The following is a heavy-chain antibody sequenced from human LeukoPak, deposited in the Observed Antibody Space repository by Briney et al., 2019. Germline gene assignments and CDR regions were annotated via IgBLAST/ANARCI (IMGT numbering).Heavy chain of an antibody. CDR1: GITFSNYA. Sequence: GGSLRLSCTAPGITFSNYAMHWVRQAPGEGLEWVTVISNDGSVKYYADSVKGRFTISRDNSKNTLYLQMNSLRAEDTAVYFCAKVGGSGTSYYHFGMDVWGQGTTVTVSS. D-gene: IGHD3-10*01. CDR2: ISNDGSVK. J-gene: IGHJ6*02. V-gene: IGHV3-30*04. CDR3: AKVGGSGTSYYHFGMDV.